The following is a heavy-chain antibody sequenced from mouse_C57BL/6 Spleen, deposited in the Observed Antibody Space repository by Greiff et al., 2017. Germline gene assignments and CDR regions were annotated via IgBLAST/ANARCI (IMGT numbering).Heavy chain of an antibody. CDR2: IDPAHGNT. CDR1: GFNIKNTY. D-gene: IGHD1-1*01. Sequence: DQLQQSVAELVRPGASVKLSCTASGFNIKNTYMHWVKQRPEQGLEWIGRIDPAHGNTKYAPKFQGKATITADTSTNTAYLQLSSLTSEDTAIYYCARSDYGSSYGYAMDYWGQGTSVTVSS. CDR3: ARSDYGSSYGYAMDY. J-gene: IGHJ4*01. V-gene: IGHV14-3*01.